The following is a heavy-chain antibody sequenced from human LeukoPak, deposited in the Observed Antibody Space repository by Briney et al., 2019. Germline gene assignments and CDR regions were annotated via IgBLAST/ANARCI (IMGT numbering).Heavy chain of an antibody. Sequence: GRSLRLSCAASGFTFDDYAMHWVRQAPGKGLEWVSGISWNSGSIGYADSVKGRFTISRDNAKNSLYLQMNSLKAEDTALYYCAKDYDPSMIVVVSNAFDIWGQGTMVTVSS. CDR2: ISWNSGSI. J-gene: IGHJ3*02. V-gene: IGHV3-9*01. CDR3: AKDYDPSMIVVVSNAFDI. CDR1: GFTFDDYA. D-gene: IGHD3-22*01.